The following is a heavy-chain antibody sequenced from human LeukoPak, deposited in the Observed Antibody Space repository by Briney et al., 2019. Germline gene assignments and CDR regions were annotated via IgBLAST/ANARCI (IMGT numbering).Heavy chain of an antibody. D-gene: IGHD3-10*01. CDR2: INPNSGGT. J-gene: IGHJ6*03. Sequence: ASVKVSCKASGYTFTGYYMHWVRQAPGQGLEWMGWINPNSGGTNYAQKFQGRVTMTRDTSISTAYMELSRLRSDDTAVYYCAXXXXXXXYGSGSRDYYYMDVWGKGTTVTISS. V-gene: IGHV1-2*02. CDR3: AXXXXXXXYGSGSRDYYYMDV. CDR1: GYTFTGYY.